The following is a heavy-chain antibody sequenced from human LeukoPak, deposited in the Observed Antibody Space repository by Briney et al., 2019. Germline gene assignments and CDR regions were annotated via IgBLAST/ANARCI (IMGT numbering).Heavy chain of an antibody. D-gene: IGHD3-3*01. J-gene: IGHJ4*02. CDR1: GFTFSSYG. CDR3: ARDKRVTIDY. CDR2: IWYDGSNK. V-gene: IGHV3-33*01. Sequence: GGSLRLSCAASGFTFSSYGMHWVRQAPGKRLEWVAVIWYDGSNKYYADSVKGRFTISRDNSKNTLYLQMNSLRAEDTAVYYCARDKRVTIDYWGQGTLVTVSS.